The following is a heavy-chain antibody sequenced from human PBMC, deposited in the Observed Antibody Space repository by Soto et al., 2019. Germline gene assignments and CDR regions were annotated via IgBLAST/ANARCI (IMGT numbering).Heavy chain of an antibody. CDR3: ARCDRVAAGTEYFDL. CDR1: GGTFSSYT. J-gene: IGHJ2*01. Sequence: QVQLVQSGAEVKKPGSSVKVSCQASGGTFSSYTISWVRQAPGQGLEWMGRIIPILGIANYAQKFQGRVTMTADKSTSTAYMELSSLRSEDTAVYYCARCDRVAAGTEYFDLWGRGTLVTVSS. V-gene: IGHV1-69*02. CDR2: IIPILGIA. D-gene: IGHD6-13*01.